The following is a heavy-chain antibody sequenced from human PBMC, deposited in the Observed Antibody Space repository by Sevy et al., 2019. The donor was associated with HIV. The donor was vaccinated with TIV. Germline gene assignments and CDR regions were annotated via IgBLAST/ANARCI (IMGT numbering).Heavy chain of an antibody. CDR2: ISAYNGNT. CDR1: GYTFTSYG. V-gene: IGHV1-18*01. J-gene: IGHJ3*02. D-gene: IGHD3-3*01. CDR3: ARGYYDFWSGYYRRDAFDI. Sequence: ASVNVSYTASGYTFTSYGISWVRQAPGQGLEWMGWISAYNGNTNYAQKLQGRVTLTTDTSTSTAYMELRSLRSDDTAVYYCARGYYDFWSGYYRRDAFDIWGQGTMVTVSS.